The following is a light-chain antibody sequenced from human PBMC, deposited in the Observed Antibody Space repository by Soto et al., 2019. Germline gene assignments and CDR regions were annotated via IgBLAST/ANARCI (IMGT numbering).Light chain of an antibody. V-gene: IGKV4-1*01. CDR3: HQQYNYKWT. Sequence: TVVTHSEESLAVSLGERPTIKCPYRHRVLYSSTNKNYIAWYQQKPGQPPKLLIYWASTRECGVPDRSRGSGSGTDFTLTITSLQAEDVPVYYCHQQYNYKWTFGQGTKV. CDR2: WAS. CDR1: HRVLYSSTNKNY. J-gene: IGKJ1*01.